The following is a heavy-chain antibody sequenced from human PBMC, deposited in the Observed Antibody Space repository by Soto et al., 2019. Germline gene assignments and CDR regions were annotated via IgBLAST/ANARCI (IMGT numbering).Heavy chain of an antibody. J-gene: IGHJ3*02. V-gene: IGHV4-39*01. Sequence: QLQLQESGPGLVKPSETLSLTWTVSGDSISSNNYYWGWIRQPPGKGLEWIGTFYYSGSTYYNPSLKSRVTISVDTSKNQFSLNLSSVTAADTAVYYCARRTIVGVPHAFGIWGQGTMVTVSS. CDR3: ARRTIVGVPHAFGI. CDR1: GDSISSNNYY. D-gene: IGHD1-26*01. CDR2: FYYSGST.